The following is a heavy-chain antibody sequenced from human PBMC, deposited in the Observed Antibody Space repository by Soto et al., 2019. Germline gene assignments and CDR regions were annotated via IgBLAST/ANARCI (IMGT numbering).Heavy chain of an antibody. CDR1: GDSVSSTSSI. J-gene: IGHJ4*02. V-gene: IGHV6-1*01. D-gene: IGHD3-22*01. CDR2: TYYRSKWHT. CDR3: AAVPPYYYDSSGYYIFDY. Sequence: SQTLSLTCDISGDSVSSTSSIWNWIRQSPSRGLEWLGRTYYRSKWHTDYAVSVRGRITINPDTPKNQFFLQLSSVTPDDTAVYFCAAVPPYYYDSSGYYIFDYWGQGTLVTVSS.